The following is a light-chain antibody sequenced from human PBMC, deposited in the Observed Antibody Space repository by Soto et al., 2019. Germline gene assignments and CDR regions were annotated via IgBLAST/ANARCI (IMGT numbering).Light chain of an antibody. Sequence: EIVLTQSPGSLSLSPGERATLSCRASQSVDSSFFAWYQKKPGQAPRLLIYGASKRATGIPDRFSGSGSGTDFTLTISRLEPEYFAVYYCQQYVSSVTFGQGTKVEIK. V-gene: IGKV3-20*01. J-gene: IGKJ1*01. CDR3: QQYVSSVT. CDR1: QSVDSSF. CDR2: GAS.